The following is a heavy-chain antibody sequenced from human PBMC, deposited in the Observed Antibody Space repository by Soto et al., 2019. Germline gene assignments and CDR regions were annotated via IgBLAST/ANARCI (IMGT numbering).Heavy chain of an antibody. CDR3: ANDLLGPGRAYGMDV. J-gene: IGHJ6*02. CDR1: GFTFSSYG. V-gene: IGHV3-30*18. CDR2: ISYDGSNK. D-gene: IGHD7-27*01. Sequence: QVQLVESGGGVVQPGRSLRLSCAASGFTFSSYGMHWVRQAPGKGLEWVAVISYDGSNKYYADSVKGRFTISRDNSKNTLYLQMKSLRAEDTAVYYSANDLLGPGRAYGMDVWGQVTTVTVSS.